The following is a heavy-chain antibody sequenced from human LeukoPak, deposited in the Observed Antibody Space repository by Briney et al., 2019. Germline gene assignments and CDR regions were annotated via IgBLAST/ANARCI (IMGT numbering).Heavy chain of an antibody. Sequence: PGESLKISCKGSGYSFTSYWIGWVRQMPGKGLEWMGIIYPGDSDTRYSPSFQGQVTISADKSISTAYPQWSSLKASDTAMYYCARTDYGGNTYYYYYGMDVWGQGTTVTVSS. CDR3: ARTDYGGNTYYYYYGMDV. D-gene: IGHD4-23*01. CDR1: GYSFTSYW. J-gene: IGHJ6*02. CDR2: IYPGDSDT. V-gene: IGHV5-51*03.